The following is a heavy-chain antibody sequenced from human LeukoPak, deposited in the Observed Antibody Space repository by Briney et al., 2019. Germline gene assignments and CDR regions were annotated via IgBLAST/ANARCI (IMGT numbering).Heavy chain of an antibody. J-gene: IGHJ4*02. CDR1: GFTFSSYS. D-gene: IGHD3-9*01. CDR3: ARDLGGSVRYFDWSLDY. Sequence: PGGSLRLSCAASGFTFSSYSMNWVRQAPGKGLEWVSSISSSSSYIYYADSVKGRFTISRDNAKNSLYLQMNSLRAEDTAVYYCARDLGGSVRYFDWSLDYWGQGTLVTVSS. CDR2: ISSSSSYI. V-gene: IGHV3-21*01.